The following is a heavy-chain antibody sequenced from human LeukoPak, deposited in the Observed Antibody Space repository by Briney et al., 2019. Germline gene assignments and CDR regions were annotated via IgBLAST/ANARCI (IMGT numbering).Heavy chain of an antibody. J-gene: IGHJ4*02. CDR3: AKESGKFDY. CDR1: GLNFGDSA. CDR2: ISADGGST. Sequence: GGSLRLSCVASGLNFGDSAMHWVRQAPGKGLEWVSLISADGGSTFSSDSVKGRFSISRDNSKNSLYLQMDSLRSEDTAMYYCAKESGKFDYRGQGTLVAVSS. V-gene: IGHV3-43*02.